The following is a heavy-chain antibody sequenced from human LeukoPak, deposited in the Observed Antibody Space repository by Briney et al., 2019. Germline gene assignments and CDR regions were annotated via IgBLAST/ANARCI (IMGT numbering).Heavy chain of an antibody. CDR3: AKDRSITTPGDAFDI. CDR1: RFTFSSYA. CDR2: ISGSGGST. J-gene: IGHJ3*02. Sequence: GGSLRLSCAASRFTFSSYAMSWVRQAPGKGLEWVSGISGSGGSTYYADSVKGRFTISRDNSKNTLYLQMNSLRAEDTAVYYCAKDRSITTPGDAFDIWGQGTMVTVSS. D-gene: IGHD4-11*01. V-gene: IGHV3-23*01.